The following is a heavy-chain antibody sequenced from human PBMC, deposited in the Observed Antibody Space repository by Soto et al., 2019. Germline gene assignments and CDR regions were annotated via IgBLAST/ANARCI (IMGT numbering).Heavy chain of an antibody. Sequence: ASVKVSCKASGFTFTSSAVQWVRQARGQRLEWIGWIVVGSGNTNYAQKFQERVTITRDMSTSTAYMELSSLRSEDTAVYYCAALRHYYDSSGYYTPLYYYYGMDVWGQGTTVTVSS. CDR3: AALRHYYDSSGYYTPLYYYYGMDV. V-gene: IGHV1-58*01. CDR2: IVVGSGNT. CDR1: GFTFTSSA. J-gene: IGHJ6*02. D-gene: IGHD3-22*01.